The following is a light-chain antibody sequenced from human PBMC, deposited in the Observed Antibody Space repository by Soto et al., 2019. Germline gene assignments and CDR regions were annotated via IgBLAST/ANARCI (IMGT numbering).Light chain of an antibody. CDR2: GAS. J-gene: IGKJ5*01. V-gene: IGKV3-20*01. CDR3: QQYGSLSIT. CDR1: QSVSSSY. Sequence: EIVLTQSPGTLSLSPGERATLSCRASQSVSSSYLAWYQQKPGQAPRLLIYGASSRATGIPDRFSGSGSGTDFTLTISRLDPEDFAVYYCQQYGSLSITFGQGTRLEIK.